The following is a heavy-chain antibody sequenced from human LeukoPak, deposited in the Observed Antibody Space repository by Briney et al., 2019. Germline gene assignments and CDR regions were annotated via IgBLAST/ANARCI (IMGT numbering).Heavy chain of an antibody. D-gene: IGHD1-26*01. CDR2: ISGYNGNT. Sequence: ASVKVSCKASGYTFTTYNINWVRQAPGQGLEWMGWISGYNGNTNYAQKLQGRVTMTTDTSTSTAYMELRSLKSDDTAVYYCARDRGLYSGSYHFDYWGQGTLVTVSS. CDR3: ARDRGLYSGSYHFDY. V-gene: IGHV1-18*01. J-gene: IGHJ4*02. CDR1: GYTFTTYN.